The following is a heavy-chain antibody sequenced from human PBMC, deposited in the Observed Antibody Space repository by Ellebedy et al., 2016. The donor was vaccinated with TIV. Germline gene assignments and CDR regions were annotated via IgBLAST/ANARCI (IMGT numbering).Heavy chain of an antibody. CDR3: ARSRTRHATVTTLGYYYYGMDV. CDR2: ISAYNGNT. V-gene: IGHV1-18*01. CDR1: GYTFTSYG. Sequence: ASVKVSCXASGYTFTSYGISWVRQAPGQGLEWMGWISAYNGNTNYAQKLQGRVTMTTDTSTSTAYMELRSLRSDDTAVYYCARSRTRHATVTTLGYYYYGMDVWGQGTTVTVSS. J-gene: IGHJ6*02. D-gene: IGHD4-17*01.